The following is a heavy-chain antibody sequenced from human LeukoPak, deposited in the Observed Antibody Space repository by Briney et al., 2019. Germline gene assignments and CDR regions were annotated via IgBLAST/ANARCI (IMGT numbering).Heavy chain of an antibody. J-gene: IGHJ4*02. Sequence: GGSLRLSCAASGFTFSSYSMNWVRQAPGKGLEWVSYISSSSSTIYYADSVKGRFTISRDNAKNSLYLQMNSLRAEDTDVYYCARAQYYDILTGYYPFVYWGQGTLVTVSS. CDR2: ISSSSSTI. CDR3: ARAQYYDILTGYYPFVY. D-gene: IGHD3-9*01. V-gene: IGHV3-48*01. CDR1: GFTFSSYS.